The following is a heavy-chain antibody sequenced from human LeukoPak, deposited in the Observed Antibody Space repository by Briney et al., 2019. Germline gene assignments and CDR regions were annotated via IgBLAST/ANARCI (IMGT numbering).Heavy chain of an antibody. J-gene: IGHJ4*02. Sequence: ASLKVSCKASGYTFTTYGISWVRQAPGQGLEWMGWISGYNGNTNYAQKLQGRVTMTTDTSTSTAYMELRSLRSDDTAVYYCARSQAYYYDSSGYRGLDYWGQGTLVTVSS. V-gene: IGHV1-18*01. CDR3: ARSQAYYYDSSGYRGLDY. CDR2: ISGYNGNT. CDR1: GYTFTTYG. D-gene: IGHD3-22*01.